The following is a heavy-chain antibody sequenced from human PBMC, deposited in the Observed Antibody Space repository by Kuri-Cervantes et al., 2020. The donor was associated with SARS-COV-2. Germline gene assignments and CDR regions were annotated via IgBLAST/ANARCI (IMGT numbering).Heavy chain of an antibody. V-gene: IGHV3-30*02. CDR1: GFTFSSYG. CDR3: AKEGSMKGWLFTDNWFDP. Sequence: GGSLRLSCAASGFTFSSYGMHWVRQAPGKGLEWVAFIRYDGSNKYYADSVKGRFTISRDNSKNTLYLQMNSLRAEDTAEYYCAKEGSMKGWLFTDNWFDPWGQGTLVTVSS. J-gene: IGHJ5*02. CDR2: IRYDGSNK. D-gene: IGHD3-22*01.